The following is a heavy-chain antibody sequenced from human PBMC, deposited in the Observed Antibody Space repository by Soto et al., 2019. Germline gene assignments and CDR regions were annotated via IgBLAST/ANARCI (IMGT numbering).Heavy chain of an antibody. CDR2: ISYDGSNK. V-gene: IGHV3-30*03. CDR3: GEGRS. J-gene: IGHJ4*02. Sequence: QVQLVESGGGVVQPGRSLRLSCAVSGFTFTNYGMNWVRQAPGKGLEWVAVISYDGSNKYYADPVEGRFTISRDNSKNTVYLQMNSLRAEDTAVYYCGEGRSWGQGTLVTVSS. D-gene: IGHD2-15*01. CDR1: GFTFTNYG.